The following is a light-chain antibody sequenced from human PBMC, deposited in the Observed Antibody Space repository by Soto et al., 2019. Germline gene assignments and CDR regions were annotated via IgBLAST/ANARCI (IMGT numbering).Light chain of an antibody. CDR1: SSDIGAYKF. Sequence: QSVLTQPASVSASPEQSITISCTGTSSDIGAYKFVSWYQQHPGKAPKLMIYDVTSRPSGVSNRFSGSKSGNTASLIISGLQAEDEGDYYCISYTGFDTYVFGTGTRSPS. V-gene: IGLV2-14*03. CDR2: DVT. CDR3: ISYTGFDTYV. J-gene: IGLJ1*01.